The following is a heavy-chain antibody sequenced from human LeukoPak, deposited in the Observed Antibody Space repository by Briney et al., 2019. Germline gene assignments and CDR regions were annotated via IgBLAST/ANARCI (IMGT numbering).Heavy chain of an antibody. CDR1: GGTFISYA. J-gene: IGHJ3*02. D-gene: IGHD4-23*01. CDR2: IIPIFGTA. CDR3: AGTVVTRDAFDI. Sequence: GASVKVSCKASGGTFISYAISWVRQAPGQGLEWMGGIIPIFGTANYAQKFQGRVTITADESTSTAYMELNSLRSEDTAVYYCAGTVVTRDAFDIWGQGTMVTVSS. V-gene: IGHV1-69*13.